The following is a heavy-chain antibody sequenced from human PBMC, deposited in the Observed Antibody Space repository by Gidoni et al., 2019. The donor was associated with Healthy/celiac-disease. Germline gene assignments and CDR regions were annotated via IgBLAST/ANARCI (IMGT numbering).Heavy chain of an antibody. J-gene: IGHJ1*01. CDR3: ASEYSSSWYFQH. CDR2: INPSGGST. D-gene: IGHD6-13*01. CDR1: GYTFTSYY. V-gene: IGHV1-46*03. Sequence: QVQLVQSGAEVKKPGASVTVSCKASGYTFTSYYMHWVRQAPGQGLEWMGIINPSGGSTSYAQKFQGRVTMTRDTSTSTVYMELSSLRSEYTAVYYCASEYSSSWYFQHWGQGTLVTVSS.